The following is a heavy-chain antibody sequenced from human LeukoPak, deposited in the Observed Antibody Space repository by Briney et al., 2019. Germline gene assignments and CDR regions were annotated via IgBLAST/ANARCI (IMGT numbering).Heavy chain of an antibody. CDR2: ISSSSSTI. CDR1: GFTFSSYE. J-gene: IGHJ4*02. V-gene: IGHV3-48*01. D-gene: IGHD6-13*01. Sequence: GGSLRLSCAASGFTFSSYEMNWVRQAPGKGLEWVSYISSSSSTIYYADSVKGRFTISRDNAKNSLYLQMNSLRAEDTAVYYCARGYSSSWRYWGQGTLVTVSS. CDR3: ARGYSSSWRY.